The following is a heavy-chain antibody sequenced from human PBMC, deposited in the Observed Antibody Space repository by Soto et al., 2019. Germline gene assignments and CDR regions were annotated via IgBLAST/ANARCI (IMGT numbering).Heavy chain of an antibody. D-gene: IGHD5-12*01. CDR3: AKDRQSGYSGYGNDY. V-gene: IGHV3-23*01. CDR2: ISGSGGST. J-gene: IGHJ4*02. CDR1: GFTFSSYA. Sequence: GGSLRLSCAASGFTFSSYAMSWVRQAPGKGLEWVSAISGSGGSTYYADSVKGRFTISRDNSKNTLYLQMNSLRAEDTAVYYCAKDRQSGYSGYGNDYWGQGTLVTVSS.